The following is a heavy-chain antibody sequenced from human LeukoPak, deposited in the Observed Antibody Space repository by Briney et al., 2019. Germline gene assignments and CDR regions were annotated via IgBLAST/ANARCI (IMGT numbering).Heavy chain of an antibody. CDR2: INPNSGGT. CDR3: ARAPPYSSSIDY. J-gene: IGHJ4*02. Sequence: ASVKVSCKASGYTFTGYYMHWVRQAPGQGLEWMGWINPNSGGTNYAQKFQGRVTMTRDTSISTAYMELSRLRSDDTAVYYCARAPPYSSSIDYWGQGTLVTVSS. V-gene: IGHV1-2*02. CDR1: GYTFTGYY. D-gene: IGHD6-6*01.